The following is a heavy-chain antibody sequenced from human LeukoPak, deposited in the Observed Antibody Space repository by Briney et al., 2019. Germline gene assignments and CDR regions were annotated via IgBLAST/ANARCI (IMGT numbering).Heavy chain of an antibody. CDR3: ARRLSLTGYGNDAFHI. Sequence: SETLSLTCTVSGDSITSSYWSWIRQPPVKGLEWIGSISYSGNTHYSPSLKSRFTISADTSKNQFSLNLRSVTAAGTAVYHCARRLSLTGYGNDAFHIWGEGTMVAVSS. D-gene: IGHD3-9*01. CDR1: GDSITSSY. J-gene: IGHJ3*02. CDR2: ISYSGNT. V-gene: IGHV4-59*08.